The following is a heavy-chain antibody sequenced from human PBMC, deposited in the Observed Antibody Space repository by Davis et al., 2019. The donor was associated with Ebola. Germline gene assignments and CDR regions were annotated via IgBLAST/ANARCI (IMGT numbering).Heavy chain of an antibody. V-gene: IGHV5-51*01. J-gene: IGHJ4*02. Sequence: GESLKISCKGSGYSFTSYWIGWVRQMPGKGLEWMGIIYPGDSDTRYSPSFQGQVTISADKSISTAYLQWSSLKASDTAMYYCARRQGYYDSSGYYSFYFDYWGQGTLVTVSS. CDR1: GYSFTSYW. D-gene: IGHD3-22*01. CDR2: IYPGDSDT. CDR3: ARRQGYYDSSGYYSFYFDY.